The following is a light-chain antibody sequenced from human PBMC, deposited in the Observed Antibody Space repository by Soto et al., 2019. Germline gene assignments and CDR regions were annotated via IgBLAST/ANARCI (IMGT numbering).Light chain of an antibody. CDR1: SSDVGHYNY. Sequence: QSVLAQAASLSVSPGQSITISCTGTSSDVGHYNYVSWFQQHPGKVPKLLIYDVSSWPSGIPDRFSGSKSGNTASLTISGLQAEDEADYYCSSFTTSSTFVFGTGTKVTVL. J-gene: IGLJ1*01. V-gene: IGLV2-14*01. CDR2: DVS. CDR3: SSFTTSSTFV.